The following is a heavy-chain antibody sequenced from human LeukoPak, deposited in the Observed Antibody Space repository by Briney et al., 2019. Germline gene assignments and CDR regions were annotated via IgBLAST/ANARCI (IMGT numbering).Heavy chain of an antibody. CDR1: GFTVSSNY. Sequence: SGGSLRLSCAASGFTVSSNYMSWVRQAPGKGLEWVSLIDSAGSTYYADAVKGRFIISRDNYKNTVYLQMNSLRAEDTAVYYCARGVRPGIAAAYFWGQGNLVTVSS. CDR3: ARGVRPGIAAAYF. D-gene: IGHD6-13*01. J-gene: IGHJ4*02. V-gene: IGHV3-66*01. CDR2: IDSAGST.